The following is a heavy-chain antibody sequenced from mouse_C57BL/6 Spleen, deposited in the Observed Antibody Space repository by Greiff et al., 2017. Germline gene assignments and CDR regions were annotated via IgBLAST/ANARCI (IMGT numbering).Heavy chain of an antibody. Sequence: EVQLQQSGPELVKPGASVKISCKASGYTFTDYYMNWVKQSHGKSLEWIGDINPNNGGTSYNQKFKGKATLTVDKSSSTAYMELRSLTSEDSAVYYCASGSHSSGFWGQGTLVTVSA. CDR3: ASGSHSSGF. J-gene: IGHJ3*01. CDR1: GYTFTDYY. CDR2: INPNNGGT. D-gene: IGHD3-2*02. V-gene: IGHV1-26*01.